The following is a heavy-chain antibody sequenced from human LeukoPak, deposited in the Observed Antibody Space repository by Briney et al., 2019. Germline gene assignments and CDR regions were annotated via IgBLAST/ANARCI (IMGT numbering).Heavy chain of an antibody. CDR3: SGRDSSRSPRAY. Sequence: PGGSLRLSCAASGLTFTDFWMNWVRLAPGRGLEWLANINPYGTEKYYVDSVKGRFAISRDNAKNEVYLEMNSLRAEDTGVYYCSGRDSSRSPRAYWGKGALVSVSS. J-gene: IGHJ4*02. D-gene: IGHD2-2*01. CDR1: GLTFTDFW. V-gene: IGHV3-7*01. CDR2: INPYGTEK.